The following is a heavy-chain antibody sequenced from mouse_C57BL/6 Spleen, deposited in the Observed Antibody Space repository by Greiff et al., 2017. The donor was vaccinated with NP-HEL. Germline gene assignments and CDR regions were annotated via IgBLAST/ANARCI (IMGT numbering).Heavy chain of an antibody. CDR2: INPGSGGT. Sequence: VQLQESGAELVRPGTSVKVSCKASGYAFTNYLIEWVQQRPGQGLEWIGVINPGSGGTNYIEKFKGKATLTADKSSSTAYLQLSSLTSEDSAVDFCARRGTTVVDWYFDVWGTGTTVTVSS. CDR3: ARRGTTVVDWYFDV. J-gene: IGHJ1*03. V-gene: IGHV1-54*01. D-gene: IGHD1-1*01. CDR1: GYAFTNYL.